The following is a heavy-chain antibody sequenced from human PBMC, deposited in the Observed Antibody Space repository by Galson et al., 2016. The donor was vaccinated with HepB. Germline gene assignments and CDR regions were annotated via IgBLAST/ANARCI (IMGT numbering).Heavy chain of an antibody. D-gene: IGHD6-13*01. CDR1: GFTFSSYW. J-gene: IGHJ4*02. CDR2: MKQDGSEK. V-gene: IGHV3-7*01. CDR3: ARAAERWSSSHGKY. Sequence: SLRLSCAASGFTFSSYWMSWVRQAPGKGLEWVANMKQDGSEKYYVDSVEGRFTISRDNAKNSLYLQMNSLRAEDTAVYYCARAAERWSSSHGKYWGQGTLVTVSS.